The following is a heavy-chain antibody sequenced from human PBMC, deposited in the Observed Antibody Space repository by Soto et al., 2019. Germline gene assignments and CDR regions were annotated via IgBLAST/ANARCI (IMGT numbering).Heavy chain of an antibody. V-gene: IGHV1-69*02. Sequence: QVQLVQSGAEVKKPGSSVKVSCKASGGTFSSYTISWVRQAPGQGLEWMGRIIPILGIANYAQKFQGRVTXXAXKXXSTAYMELSSLRSEDTAVYYCASVHNWNDGATADYWGQGTLITVSS. D-gene: IGHD1-20*01. CDR2: IIPILGIA. J-gene: IGHJ4*02. CDR1: GGTFSSYT. CDR3: ASVHNWNDGATADY.